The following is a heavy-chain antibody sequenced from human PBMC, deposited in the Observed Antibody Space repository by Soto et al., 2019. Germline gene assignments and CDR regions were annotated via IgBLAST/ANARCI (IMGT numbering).Heavy chain of an antibody. CDR3: AHRRFAKYSSLPADFDY. CDR1: GFSLNSSGVG. Sequence: QITLKESGPPLVKPTQPLTLTCTFSGFSLNSSGVGVGWIRQPPGKALEWFALIYWNDEIHYSPSLKSRLTITEDASKHQLVLTVTNIDPVDTATYYCAHRRFAKYSSLPADFDYWSQGILVTVSS. D-gene: IGHD6-6*01. J-gene: IGHJ4*02. V-gene: IGHV2-5*01. CDR2: IYWNDEI.